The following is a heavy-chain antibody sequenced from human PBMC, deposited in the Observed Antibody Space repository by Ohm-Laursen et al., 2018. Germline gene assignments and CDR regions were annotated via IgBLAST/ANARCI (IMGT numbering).Heavy chain of an antibody. CDR1: GGTFSSYA. CDR3: ARDGLGDPYDY. D-gene: IGHD2-21*02. V-gene: IGHV1-69*04. J-gene: IGHJ4*02. Sequence: ASVKVSCKASGGTFSSYAISWVRQAPGQGLEWMGRIIPILGIANYAQKFQGRVTITADKSTSTAYMELSSLRSEDTAVYYCARDGLGDPYDYWGQGTLVTVSS. CDR2: IIPILGIA.